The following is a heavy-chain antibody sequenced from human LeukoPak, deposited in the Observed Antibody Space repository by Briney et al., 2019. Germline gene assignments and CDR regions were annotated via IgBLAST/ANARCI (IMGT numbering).Heavy chain of an antibody. J-gene: IGHJ6*02. CDR1: GYTFTGYY. Sequence: ASVKVSCKASGYTFTGYYIHWVRQAPGQGLEWMAWINPNNGVTNYAQKFQGRVTMTRDTSISTAYMELSRLRSDDTAVYYCALVYYDILTGKYYYYYGMDVWGQGTTVTVSS. CDR2: INPNNGVT. V-gene: IGHV1-2*02. CDR3: ALVYYDILTGKYYYYYGMDV. D-gene: IGHD3-9*01.